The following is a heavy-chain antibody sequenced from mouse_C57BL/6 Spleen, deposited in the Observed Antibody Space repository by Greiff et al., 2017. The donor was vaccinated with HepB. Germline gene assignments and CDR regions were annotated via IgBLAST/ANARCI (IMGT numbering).Heavy chain of an antibody. D-gene: IGHD2-4*01. CDR1: GYTFTDYY. CDR2: INPNNGGT. CDR3: ARLRDYDVESYFDY. V-gene: IGHV1-26*01. Sequence: VQLQQSGPELVKPGASVKISCKASGYTFTDYYMNWVKQSHGKSLEWIGDINPNNGGTSYNQKFKGKATLTVDKSSSTAYMELRSLTSEDSAVYYCARLRDYDVESYFDYWGQGTTLTVSS. J-gene: IGHJ2*01.